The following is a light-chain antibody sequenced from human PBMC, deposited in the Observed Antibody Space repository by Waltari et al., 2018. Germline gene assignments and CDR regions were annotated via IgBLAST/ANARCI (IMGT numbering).Light chain of an antibody. CDR2: DVS. V-gene: IGLV2-14*01. Sequence: QSALTQPASVSGSPGQSVTIFCAGTSNDVGGYNSVSWYHEHPGQAPRVIIYDVSDRPSGVSGRFSGSKSGNTASLTISGLQAEDEADYYCSSQSSNDVVLFGGGTKLTVL. J-gene: IGLJ2*01. CDR3: SSQSSNDVVL. CDR1: SNDVGGYNS.